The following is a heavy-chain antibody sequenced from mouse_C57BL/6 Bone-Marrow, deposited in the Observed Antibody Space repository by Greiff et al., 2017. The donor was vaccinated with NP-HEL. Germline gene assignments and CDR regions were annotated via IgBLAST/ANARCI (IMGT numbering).Heavy chain of an antibody. CDR2: IDPSDSYT. D-gene: IGHD2-4*01. Sequence: QVQLQQPGAELVKPGASVKLSCKASGYTFTRYWMQWVKQRPGQGLEWIGEIDPSDSYTNYNQKFKGKATLTVDPSSRPAYMQLSSLRSEDSAVEYCAREGIYYDYDGAMDYWGQGTSVTVSS. CDR1: GYTFTRYW. V-gene: IGHV1-50*01. CDR3: AREGIYYDYDGAMDY. J-gene: IGHJ4*01.